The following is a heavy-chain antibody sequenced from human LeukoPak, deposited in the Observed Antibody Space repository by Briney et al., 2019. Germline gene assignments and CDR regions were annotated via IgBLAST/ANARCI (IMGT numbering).Heavy chain of an antibody. J-gene: IGHJ4*02. CDR2: IYYSGST. CDR1: GGSISSGGYY. V-gene: IGHV4-31*03. D-gene: IGHD3-10*01. CDR3: ARETTPNSAGYAIDY. Sequence: PSQTLSLTCTVSGGSISSGGYYWSWIRQHPGKGLEWIGYIYYSGSTYYNPSLKSRVTISVDTSKNQFSLKLSSVTAADTAVYYCARETTPNSAGYAIDYWGQGTLVTVS.